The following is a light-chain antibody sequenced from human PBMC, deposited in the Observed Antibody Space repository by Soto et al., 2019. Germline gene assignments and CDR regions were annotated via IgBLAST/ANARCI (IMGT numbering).Light chain of an antibody. J-gene: IGKJ4*01. CDR3: QQRSNWPLT. CDR1: QTVRDN. CDR2: GAS. V-gene: IGKV3-15*01. Sequence: VMTQSPATLSVSPGERATLSCRASQTVRDNLGWYQQKPGQPPRLLIYGASTRAAGIPDRFSGSGSGTDFTLTISSLEPEDFAVYYCQQRSNWPLTFGGGTKVDIK.